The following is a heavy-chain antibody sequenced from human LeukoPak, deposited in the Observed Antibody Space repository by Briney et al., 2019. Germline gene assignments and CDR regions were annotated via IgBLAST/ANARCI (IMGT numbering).Heavy chain of an antibody. CDR2: IIPIFGTA. CDR1: GGTFSSYA. J-gene: IGHJ5*02. V-gene: IGHV1-69*05. Sequence: ASVKVSCXASGGTFSSYAISWERQAPGQGLEWMGRIIPIFGTANYAQKFQGRVTITTDESTSTAYMELSSLRSEDTAVYYCARARGDYSSSWYDHWFDPWGQGTLVTVSS. D-gene: IGHD6-13*01. CDR3: ARARGDYSSSWYDHWFDP.